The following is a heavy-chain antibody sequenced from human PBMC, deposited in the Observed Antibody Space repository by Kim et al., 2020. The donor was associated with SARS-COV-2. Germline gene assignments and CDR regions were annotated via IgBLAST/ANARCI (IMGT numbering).Heavy chain of an antibody. D-gene: IGHD1-26*01. CDR3: AKERGANWFDP. J-gene: IGHJ5*02. Sequence: YHALDSVKGRFTISRDNSRKSLYLQMNFLITEDTAFYYCAKERGANWFDPWGQGTLVTVSS. V-gene: IGHV3-43*01.